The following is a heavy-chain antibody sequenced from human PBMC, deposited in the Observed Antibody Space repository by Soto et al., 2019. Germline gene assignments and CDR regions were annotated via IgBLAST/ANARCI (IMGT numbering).Heavy chain of an antibody. D-gene: IGHD4-17*01. J-gene: IGHJ3*02. V-gene: IGHV1-69*06. Sequence: AASVKVSCKASGGTFSSYAISWVRQAPGQGLEWMGGIIPIFGTANYAQKFQGRVTITADKSTSTAYMELSSLRSEDTAVYYCARGDYGGNSDAFDIWGQGTMVTVSS. CDR2: IIPIFGTA. CDR3: ARGDYGGNSDAFDI. CDR1: GGTFSSYA.